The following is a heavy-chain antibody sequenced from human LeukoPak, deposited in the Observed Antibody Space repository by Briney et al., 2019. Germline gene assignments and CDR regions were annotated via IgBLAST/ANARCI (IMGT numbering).Heavy chain of an antibody. J-gene: IGHJ6*02. CDR2: INPNSGGT. D-gene: IGHD3-22*01. V-gene: IGHV1-2*04. CDR3: ARSNYYDSSGYYSGYHYYYYGMDV. Sequence: GASVKVSCKASGYTFTGYYMHWVRQAPGQGLEWMGWINPNSGGTNYAQKFQGWVTMTRDTSISTAYMELSRLRSDDTAVYYCARSNYYDSSGYYSGYHYYYYGMDVWGQGTTVTVSS. CDR1: GYTFTGYY.